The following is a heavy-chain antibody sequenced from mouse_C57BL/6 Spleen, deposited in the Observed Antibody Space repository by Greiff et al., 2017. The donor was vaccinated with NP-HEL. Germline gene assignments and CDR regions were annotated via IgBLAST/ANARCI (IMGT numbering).Heavy chain of an antibody. V-gene: IGHV10-3*01. J-gene: IGHJ4*01. CDR1: GFTFNTYA. D-gene: IGHD2-3*01. CDR3: VRDGDGYSYYYAMDY. Sequence: EVQGVESGGGLVQPKGSLKLSCAASGFTFNTYAMHWVRQAPGKGLEWVARIRSKSSNYATYYADSVKDRFTISRDDSQSMLYLQMNNLKTEDTAMYYCVRDGDGYSYYYAMDYWGQGTSVTVSS. CDR2: IRSKSSNYAT.